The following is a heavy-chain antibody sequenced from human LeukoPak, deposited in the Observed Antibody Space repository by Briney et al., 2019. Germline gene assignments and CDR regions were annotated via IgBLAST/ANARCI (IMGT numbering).Heavy chain of an antibody. CDR1: GASYNAYY. CDR2: IDHRGTA. V-gene: IGHV4-34*01. D-gene: IGHD3-3*01. J-gene: IGHJ4*02. CDR3: AVGITILGVAASFDS. Sequence: SETLSLTCAVYGASYNAYYWSWIRQPPGKGLEWIGDIDHRGTAIYNPSLKSRLTISADASKNQFSLKLDSVTDADTAVYYCAVGITILGVAASFDSWGRGNLVIVSS.